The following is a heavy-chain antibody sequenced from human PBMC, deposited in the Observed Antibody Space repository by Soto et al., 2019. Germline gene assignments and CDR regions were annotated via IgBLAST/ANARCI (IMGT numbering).Heavy chain of an antibody. Sequence: PGGSLRLSCAASWFTVTSNYMSWVRQAPGKGLEWVSVIYSGGSRIYYADSVKGRFTVSRDNSKNTVYLHMNSLRAEDTAVYYCAARVRSSGWYADYDYWGQGALVTVSS. CDR3: AARVRSSGWYADYDY. V-gene: IGHV3-53*01. D-gene: IGHD6-19*01. CDR2: IYSGGSRI. CDR1: WFTVTSNY. J-gene: IGHJ4*02.